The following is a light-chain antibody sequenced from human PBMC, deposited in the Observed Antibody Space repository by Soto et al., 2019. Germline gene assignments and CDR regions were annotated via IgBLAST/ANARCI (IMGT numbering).Light chain of an antibody. J-gene: IGLJ3*02. CDR3: QVRETNTDHLV. V-gene: IGLV3-21*02. Sequence: SYELTQAPSMSVAPGQTARITCGGNNIGSKSVHWYQQRPGQAPVVVIYDDTDRPSGIPERFSGSNSGNTATLTISGVEAGEEAEYYCQVRETNTDHLVFGGGTKLTVL. CDR2: DDT. CDR1: NIGSKS.